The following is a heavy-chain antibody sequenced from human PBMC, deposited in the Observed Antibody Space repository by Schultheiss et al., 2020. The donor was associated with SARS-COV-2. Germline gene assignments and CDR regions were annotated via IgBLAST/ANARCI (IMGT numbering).Heavy chain of an antibody. Sequence: GESLKISCVTSGFSFSGSGIYWVRQASGKGLEWVGRIRSKARNYATTYAASVKGRFIISRDESRNTSYLQMNSLKIEDTAVYYCAKGSGGMDVWGQGTTVTVSS. J-gene: IGHJ6*02. V-gene: IGHV3-73*01. CDR2: IRSKARNYAT. D-gene: IGHD3-10*01. CDR1: GFSFSGSG. CDR3: AKGSGGMDV.